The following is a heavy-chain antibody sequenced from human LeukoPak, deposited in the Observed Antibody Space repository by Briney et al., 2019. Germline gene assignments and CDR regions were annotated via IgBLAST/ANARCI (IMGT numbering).Heavy chain of an antibody. CDR3: ARDGAIDDHVWGSYPQRYFDL. D-gene: IGHD3-16*02. Sequence: SETLSLTCTVSGGSISSYYWSWIRQPPGKGLEWIGYIYYSGSTNYNPSLKSRVTISVDTSKNQFSLKLSSVTAADTAVYYCARDGAIDDHVWGSYPQRYFDLWGRGTLVTVSS. CDR2: IYYSGST. CDR1: GGSISSYY. J-gene: IGHJ2*01. V-gene: IGHV4-59*01.